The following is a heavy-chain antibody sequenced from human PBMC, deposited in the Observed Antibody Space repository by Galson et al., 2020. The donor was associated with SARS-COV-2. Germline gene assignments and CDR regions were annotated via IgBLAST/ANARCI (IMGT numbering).Heavy chain of an antibody. Sequence: KIGESLKISCKGSGYSFTSYWISWVRQMPGKGLEWMGRIDPRDSYTNYSPSFQGHVTISADKSISTAYLQWSSLKAWDTAMDYCACYDSSGYYSYGFDYWGQGTRGTVSS. V-gene: IGHV5-10-1*01. D-gene: IGHD3-22*01. CDR1: GYSFTSYW. CDR3: ACYDSSGYYSYGFDY. J-gene: IGHJ4*02. CDR2: IDPRDSYT.